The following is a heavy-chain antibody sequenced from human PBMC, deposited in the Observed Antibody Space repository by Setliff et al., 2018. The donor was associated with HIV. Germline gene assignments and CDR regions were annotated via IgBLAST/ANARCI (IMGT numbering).Heavy chain of an antibody. CDR1: GYTFTSYG. J-gene: IGHJ5*01. CDR2: ISDYNSNT. Sequence: ASVKVSCKASGYTFTSYGLSWVRQAPGQGLEWMGWISDYNSNTEYAQKLQGRVTMTKDTSTSTAYMELRSLRPDEPAVSFCARGRVRAGAVTGLAWFDFWGQGSRVTVSS. CDR3: ARGRVRAGAVTGLAWFDF. D-gene: IGHD6-13*01. V-gene: IGHV1-18*01.